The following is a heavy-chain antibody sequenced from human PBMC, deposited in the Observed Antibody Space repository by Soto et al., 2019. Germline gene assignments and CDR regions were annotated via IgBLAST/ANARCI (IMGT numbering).Heavy chain of an antibody. Sequence: SETLSLTCTVSGGSIGRGGYSWSWIRQPPGKGLEWIGYIYHSGSTYYNPSLKSRVTISVDTSKNQFSLKLSSVTAANTAVYYCARHLVNSGWYHYPDNWGQGTLVTVSS. J-gene: IGHJ4*02. V-gene: IGHV4-30-2*01. D-gene: IGHD6-19*01. CDR2: IYHSGST. CDR1: GGSIGRGGYS. CDR3: ARHLVNSGWYHYPDN.